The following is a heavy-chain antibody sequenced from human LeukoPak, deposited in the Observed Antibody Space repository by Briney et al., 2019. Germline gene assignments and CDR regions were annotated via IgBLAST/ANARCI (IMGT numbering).Heavy chain of an antibody. CDR3: ARMAISGMCLDF. CDR2: IFYKGCT. J-gene: IGHJ4*02. CDR1: GDSISSGDHY. Sequence: SETLSLTCNVSGDSISSGDHYWTWIRQTPGKAQQWVGHIFYKGCTYYNPSLESRLKVSIDTSKKQFSLTLSSVTAADTAVYYCARMAISGMCLDFWGQGTSVTVSS. V-gene: IGHV4-30-4*08. D-gene: IGHD3-10*01.